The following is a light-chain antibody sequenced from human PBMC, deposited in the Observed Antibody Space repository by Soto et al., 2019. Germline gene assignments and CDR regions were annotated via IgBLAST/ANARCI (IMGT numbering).Light chain of an antibody. J-gene: IGKJ5*01. CDR1: QSVTSNF. Sequence: EIVLTQSPGTLSLSPGERVTLPCRASQSVTSNFLAWYQQRPGQAPRLLIYGASSRATGIPDRFSGSGSGTDFTLTISRLEPEDFAVYYCHHYGYGRDTFCQGTRLESK. CDR3: HHYGYGRDT. CDR2: GAS. V-gene: IGKV3-20*01.